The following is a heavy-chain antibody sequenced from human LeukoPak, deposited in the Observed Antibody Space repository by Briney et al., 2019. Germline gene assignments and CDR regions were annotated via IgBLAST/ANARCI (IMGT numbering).Heavy chain of an antibody. Sequence: SETLSLTCAVYGGSFSGYYWSWTRQPPGKGLEWIGEINHSGSTKYNPSLKSRVTISVDTSKNQFSLKLSSVTAADTAVYYCARGRAGRKTWFDPWGQGTLVTVSS. V-gene: IGHV4-34*01. D-gene: IGHD1-14*01. CDR1: GGSFSGYY. J-gene: IGHJ5*02. CDR2: INHSGST. CDR3: ARGRAGRKTWFDP.